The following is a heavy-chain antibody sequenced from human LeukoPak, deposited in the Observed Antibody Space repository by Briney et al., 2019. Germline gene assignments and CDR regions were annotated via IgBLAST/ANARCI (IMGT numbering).Heavy chain of an antibody. J-gene: IGHJ6*03. CDR2: INHSGST. CDR3: ARGPSAYYMDV. V-gene: IGHV4-39*07. CDR1: GGSISSSSYY. Sequence: PSETLSLTCIVSGGSISSSSYYWSWIRQPPGKGLEWIGEINHSGSTNYNPSLKSRVTISVDTSKNQFSLKLSSATAADTAVYYCARGPSAYYMDVWGKGTTVTVSS.